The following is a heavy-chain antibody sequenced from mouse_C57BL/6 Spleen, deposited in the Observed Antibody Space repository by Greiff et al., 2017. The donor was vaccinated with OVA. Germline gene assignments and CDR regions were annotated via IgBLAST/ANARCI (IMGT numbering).Heavy chain of an antibody. J-gene: IGHJ1*03. CDR1: GYSFTDYN. Sequence: VHVKQSGPELVKPGASVKISCKASGYSFTDYNMNWVKQSNGKSLEWIGVINPNYGTTSYNQKFKGKATLTVDQSSSTAYMQLNSLTSEDSAVYYCARGSYSGGYFDVWGTGTTVTVSS. CDR3: ARGSYSGGYFDV. D-gene: IGHD1-1*01. CDR2: INPNYGTT. V-gene: IGHV1-39*01.